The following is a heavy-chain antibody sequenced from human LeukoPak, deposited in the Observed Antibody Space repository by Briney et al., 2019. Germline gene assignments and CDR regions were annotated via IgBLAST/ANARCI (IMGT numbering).Heavy chain of an antibody. V-gene: IGHV3-23*01. J-gene: IGHJ5*02. D-gene: IGHD4-17*01. Sequence: GGSLRLSCAASGFTFSSYAMSWVRQAPGKGLEWVSAISGSGGSTYYADSVKGRLTISRDNSKNTLYLQMNSLRAEDTAVYYCAKATTPATVYNWFDPWGQGTLVTVSS. CDR2: ISGSGGST. CDR1: GFTFSSYA. CDR3: AKATTPATVYNWFDP.